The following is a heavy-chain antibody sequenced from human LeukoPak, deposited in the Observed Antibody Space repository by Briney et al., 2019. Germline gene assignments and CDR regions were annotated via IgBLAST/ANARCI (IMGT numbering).Heavy chain of an antibody. Sequence: GGSLRLSCAASGFTFSSYWMSWVRQAPGKGLEWVSSISSSSSYIYYADSVKGRFTISRDNAKNSLYLQMNSLRAEDTAVYYCARDPTAYCGGDCYSETLDYWGQGTLVTVSS. CDR3: ARDPTAYCGGDCYSETLDY. J-gene: IGHJ4*02. D-gene: IGHD2-21*02. CDR2: ISSSSSYI. CDR1: GFTFSSYW. V-gene: IGHV3-21*01.